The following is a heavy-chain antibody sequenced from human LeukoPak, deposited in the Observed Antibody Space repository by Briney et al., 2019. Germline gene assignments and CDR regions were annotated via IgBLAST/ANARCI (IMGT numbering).Heavy chain of an antibody. CDR2: IHTSGST. CDR3: ARHSSPYYYGSGIKPPFDS. J-gene: IGHJ4*02. CDR1: GVSISSYY. D-gene: IGHD3-10*01. V-gene: IGHV4-4*07. Sequence: SETLSLTCTVSGVSISSYYWSWIRQPAGKGLEWIGRIHTSGSTYYNPSLRRRVTIFVDTSKNQFSLKLTSVTAADTAVYYCARHSSPYYYGSGIKPPFDSWGQGTLVTVSS.